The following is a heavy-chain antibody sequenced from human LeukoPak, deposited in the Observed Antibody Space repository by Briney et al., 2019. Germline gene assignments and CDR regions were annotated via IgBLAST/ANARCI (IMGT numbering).Heavy chain of an antibody. D-gene: IGHD6-13*01. V-gene: IGHV4-39*07. CDR2: IYTSGST. J-gene: IGHJ6*03. Sequence: PSETLSLTCTVSGGSISSGSYYWGWIRQPPGKGLEWIGRIYTSGSTNYNPSLKSRVTMSVDTSKNQFSLKLSSVTAADTAVYYCARVTGAAAGIYYYYYYMDVWGKGTTVTVSS. CDR1: GGSISSGSYY. CDR3: ARVTGAAAGIYYYYYYMDV.